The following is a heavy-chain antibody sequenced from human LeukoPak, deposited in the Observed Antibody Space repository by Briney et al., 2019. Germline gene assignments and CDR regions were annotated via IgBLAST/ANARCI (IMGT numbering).Heavy chain of an antibody. CDR2: INHSGST. CDR1: GGSFSGYY. D-gene: IGHD3-3*01. V-gene: IGHV4-34*01. CDR3: ARAAFFTILDI. J-gene: IGHJ3*02. Sequence: PSETLSHTCAVYGGSFSGYYWSWIRQPPGKGLEWIGEINHSGSTNYNPSLKSRVTISVDTSKNQFSLKLSSVTAADTAVYYCARAAFFTILDIWGQGTMVTVSS.